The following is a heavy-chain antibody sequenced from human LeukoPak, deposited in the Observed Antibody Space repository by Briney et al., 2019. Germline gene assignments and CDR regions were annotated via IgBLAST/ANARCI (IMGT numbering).Heavy chain of an antibody. Sequence: PGGSLRLSCAASGFTFDDYGMSWVRQAPGKGLEWVSGINWNGGSTGYADSVKGRFTISRDNAKNSQYLQMNSLRAEDTALYYCARDKYQLPRFRTPWFDPWGQGTLVTVSS. CDR1: GFTFDDYG. V-gene: IGHV3-20*04. CDR3: ARDKYQLPRFRTPWFDP. J-gene: IGHJ5*02. D-gene: IGHD2-2*01. CDR2: INWNGGST.